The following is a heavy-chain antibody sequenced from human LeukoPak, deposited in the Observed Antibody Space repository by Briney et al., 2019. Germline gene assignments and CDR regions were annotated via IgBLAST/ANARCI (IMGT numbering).Heavy chain of an antibody. Sequence: SETLSLTCTVSGDSMSDSYWSWIRQPAGKGLEWIGRIYASGSTNYNPSLTSRVTLSVDTSSNQFSLTLSSVTAADTAVYHCARDIRSHNGPGGYYYYYMDVWGKGPRSPSP. CDR1: GDSMSDSY. J-gene: IGHJ6*03. CDR3: ARDIRSHNGPGGYYYYYMDV. CDR2: IYASGST. V-gene: IGHV4-4*07. D-gene: IGHD2-8*01.